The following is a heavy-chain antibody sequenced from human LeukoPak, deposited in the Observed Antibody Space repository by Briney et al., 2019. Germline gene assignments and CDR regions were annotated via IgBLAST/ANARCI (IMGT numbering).Heavy chain of an antibody. D-gene: IGHD1-7*01. CDR3: AREFLELPYYYYYMDV. CDR1: GGSIGRHY. J-gene: IGHJ6*03. V-gene: IGHV4-4*07. Sequence: PSETLSLTCTVSGGSIGRHYWSWVRQPAGKGLEWIGRIYASGITDYNPSLKSRVTMSVDTSKNQFSLNLSSVTAADTAVYYCAREFLELPYYYYYMDVWGKGTTVTVSS. CDR2: IYASGIT.